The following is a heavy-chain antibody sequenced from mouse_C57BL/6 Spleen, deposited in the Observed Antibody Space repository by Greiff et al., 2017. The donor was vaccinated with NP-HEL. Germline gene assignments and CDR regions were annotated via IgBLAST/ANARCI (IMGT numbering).Heavy chain of an antibody. CDR2: IHPNSGST. CDR1: GYTFTSYW. Sequence: QVQLQQPGAELVKPGASVKLSCKASGYTFTSYWMHWVKQRPGQGLEWIGMIHPNSGSTNYNEKFKSKATLTVDKSSSTAYMQLSSLTSEDSAVYYCARSYDYDEGDYWGQGTSVTVSS. D-gene: IGHD2-4*01. CDR3: ARSYDYDEGDY. V-gene: IGHV1-64*01. J-gene: IGHJ4*01.